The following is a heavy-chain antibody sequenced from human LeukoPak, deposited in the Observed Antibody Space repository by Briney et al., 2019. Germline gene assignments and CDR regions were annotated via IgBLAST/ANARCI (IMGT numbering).Heavy chain of an antibody. Sequence: PSETLSLTCTVSGGSITSYYWSWIRQPPGKGLEWIGYIYNSGSTNYNPSLKSRVTISVATSKNQFSLKLSSVTAADTAVYYCARLYSSSLGRVFDYWGQGTLATVSS. CDR3: ARLYSSSLGRVFDY. CDR2: IYNSGST. D-gene: IGHD4-11*01. CDR1: GGSITSYY. V-gene: IGHV4-59*01. J-gene: IGHJ4*02.